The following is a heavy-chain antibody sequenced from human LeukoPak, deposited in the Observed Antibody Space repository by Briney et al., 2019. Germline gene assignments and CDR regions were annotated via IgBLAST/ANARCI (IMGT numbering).Heavy chain of an antibody. V-gene: IGHV3-48*04. CDR3: AREGYSSSWPDAFDI. J-gene: IGHJ3*02. CDR1: GFTFSAYS. CDR2: ISRSSRNI. Sequence: GGSLRLSCAASGFTFSAYSMNWVRQAPGKGLEWVSYISRSSRNIFYADSVRGRFTTSRDNAKNSLYLQMNSLRAEDTAVYYCAREGYSSSWPDAFDIWGQGTMVTVSS. D-gene: IGHD6-13*01.